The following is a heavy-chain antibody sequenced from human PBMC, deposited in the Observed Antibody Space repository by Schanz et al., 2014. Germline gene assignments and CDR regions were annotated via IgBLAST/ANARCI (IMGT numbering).Heavy chain of an antibody. CDR3: TSMATIPRNWCDP. CDR2: IKSNTDGGTT. Sequence: EVELVESGGGLVKPGGSLRLSCVVSGFTFTNAWMSWVRQAPGKGLEWVGRIKSNTDGGTTDYATPVKGRFTISRDDSKNTLYLQMNSLKSEDTAVYYCTSMATIPRNWCDPWGQGTLVTVSS. CDR1: GFTFTNAW. V-gene: IGHV3-15*01. D-gene: IGHD2-2*02. J-gene: IGHJ5*02.